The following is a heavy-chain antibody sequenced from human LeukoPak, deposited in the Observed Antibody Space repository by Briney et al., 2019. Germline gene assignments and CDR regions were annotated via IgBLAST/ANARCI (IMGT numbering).Heavy chain of an antibody. D-gene: IGHD4-17*01. CDR2: INHSGST. CDR1: GGSFSGYY. V-gene: IGHV4-34*01. Sequence: SETLSLTCAVYGGSFSGYYWSWIRQPPGKGLEWIGEINHSGSTNYNPSLKSRVTISVDTSKNQFSLKLSSVTAADTAVYYCARGRPEDYGVVGDWFDPWGQGTLVTVSS. J-gene: IGHJ5*02. CDR3: ARGRPEDYGVVGDWFDP.